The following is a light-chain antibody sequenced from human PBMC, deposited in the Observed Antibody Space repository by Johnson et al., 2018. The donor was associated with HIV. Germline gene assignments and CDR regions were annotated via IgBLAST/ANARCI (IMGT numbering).Light chain of an antibody. CDR3: EVWDSRLRPHYV. V-gene: IGLV1-51*01. Sequence: QSVLTQPPSVSAAPGQKVTISCSGSSSNIGNNYVSWYQQLPGTAPKLLIYDNNKRPSGIPDRFSGSKSGTSATLGITGLQTGDEADYYCEVWDSRLRPHYVFGTGTKVTVL. CDR2: DNN. CDR1: SSNIGNNY. J-gene: IGLJ1*01.